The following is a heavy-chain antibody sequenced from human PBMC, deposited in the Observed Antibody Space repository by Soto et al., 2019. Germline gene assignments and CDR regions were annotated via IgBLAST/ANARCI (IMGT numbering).Heavy chain of an antibody. Sequence: QVPLVQSGAEVKKPGSSVKVSCKASGGTFSSYAISWVRQAPGQGLEWMGGIIPIFGTANYAQKFQGRVTITADESTSTAYMELSSLRSEDTAVYYCARARGSSGWYGDYYYGMDVWGQGTTVTVSS. D-gene: IGHD6-19*01. V-gene: IGHV1-69*01. CDR3: ARARGSSGWYGDYYYGMDV. CDR2: IIPIFGTA. J-gene: IGHJ6*02. CDR1: GGTFSSYA.